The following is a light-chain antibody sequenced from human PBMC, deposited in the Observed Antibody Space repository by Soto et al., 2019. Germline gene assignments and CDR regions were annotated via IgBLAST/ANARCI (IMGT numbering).Light chain of an antibody. CDR1: QSVSSSY. V-gene: IGKV3-20*01. CDR3: QQYGSPPGT. Sequence: IVLTQSPGTLSLSPWERATLSCRASQSVSSSYLAWYQQKPGQAPRLLIYGASSRATGIPDRFSGSGSGTDFTLTISRLEPEDFAVYYCQQYGSPPGTFGGGTKVDIK. J-gene: IGKJ4*01. CDR2: GAS.